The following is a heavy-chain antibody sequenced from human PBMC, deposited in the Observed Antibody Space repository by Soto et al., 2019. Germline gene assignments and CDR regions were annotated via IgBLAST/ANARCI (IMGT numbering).Heavy chain of an antibody. D-gene: IGHD1-26*01. CDR2: ISWNSASM. Sequence: GGSLRLSCAASGFTFDDYAMHWVRQAPGKGLEWVSGISWNSASMDYADSVKDRVSISRDNAENSLYLQMNILKIEDTAFYYCARSFIDRYYDLDFWGQGTLVTVSS. J-gene: IGHJ4*02. CDR1: GFTFDDYA. CDR3: ARSFIDRYYDLDF. V-gene: IGHV3-9*01.